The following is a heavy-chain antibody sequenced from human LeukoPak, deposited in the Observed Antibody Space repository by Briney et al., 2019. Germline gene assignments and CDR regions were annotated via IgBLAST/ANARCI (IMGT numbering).Heavy chain of an antibody. V-gene: IGHV4-59*01. CDR3: ARGGHVRYYDILTGYPYYFDY. Sequence: SETLSLTCTVSGGSISSYYWSWIRQPPGKGLEWIGYIYYSGSTNYNPSLKSRVTISVDTSKNQFSLKLSSVTAADTAVYYCARGGHVRYYDILTGYPYYFDYWGQGTLVTVSS. J-gene: IGHJ4*02. CDR2: IYYSGST. D-gene: IGHD3-9*01. CDR1: GGSISSYY.